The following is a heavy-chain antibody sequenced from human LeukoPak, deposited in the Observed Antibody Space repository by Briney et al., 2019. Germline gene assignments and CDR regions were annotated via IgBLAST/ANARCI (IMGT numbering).Heavy chain of an antibody. Sequence: SETLSLTCAVYGRSFSGYYWSWIRQPPGKGLEWIGEINHSGSTNYNPSLKSRVTISVDTSKNQFSLKLSSVTAADTAVYYCARVSSGYYYPEDYWGQGTLVTVSS. D-gene: IGHD3-22*01. CDR3: ARVSSGYYYPEDY. CDR1: GRSFSGYY. CDR2: INHSGST. J-gene: IGHJ4*02. V-gene: IGHV4-34*01.